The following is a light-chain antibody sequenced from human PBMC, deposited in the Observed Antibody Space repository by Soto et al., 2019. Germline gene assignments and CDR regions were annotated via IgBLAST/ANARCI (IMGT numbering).Light chain of an antibody. V-gene: IGKV3-20*01. CDR1: QTVSSSS. Sequence: ECVLTQSPGTLSLSPGERATLSCRASQTVSSSSLAWYQQKRGQAPRLLIHDASSRATGIPDRFSGSGSGTDFTLTISRLEPEDFAVYYCQQYGGSPRTFGQGTKVDIK. J-gene: IGKJ1*01. CDR3: QQYGGSPRT. CDR2: DAS.